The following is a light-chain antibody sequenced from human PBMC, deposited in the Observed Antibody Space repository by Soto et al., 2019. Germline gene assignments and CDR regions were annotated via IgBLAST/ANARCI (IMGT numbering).Light chain of an antibody. J-gene: IGKJ1*01. V-gene: IGKV1-5*01. Sequence: DIQMTQSPSTLSASVGDRVTITCRASQSISSWLAWYQQKPGKAPKLLIYDASSLESGVPSRFRGSGSGTEFTLSLSNLQPADFATYYCQQDNSYPGTFGQGTKVEIK. CDR3: QQDNSYPGT. CDR2: DAS. CDR1: QSISSW.